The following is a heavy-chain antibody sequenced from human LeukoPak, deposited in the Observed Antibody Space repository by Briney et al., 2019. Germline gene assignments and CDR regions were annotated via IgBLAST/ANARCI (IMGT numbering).Heavy chain of an antibody. Sequence: PGGTLRLSCAASGFTFSDYYMSWVRQAPGKGLEWVSYISSSGSTIYYADSLKGRFTISRDNAKNSLPLQMNSLRAEDTAVYYCARYYYDSSGYYYSDYWGQGTLVTVSS. CDR2: ISSSGSTI. CDR1: GFTFSDYY. D-gene: IGHD3-22*01. CDR3: ARYYYDSSGYYYSDY. V-gene: IGHV3-11*04. J-gene: IGHJ4*02.